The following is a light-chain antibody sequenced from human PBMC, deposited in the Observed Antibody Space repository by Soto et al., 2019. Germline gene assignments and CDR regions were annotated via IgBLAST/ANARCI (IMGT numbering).Light chain of an antibody. CDR3: QQYTTWT. J-gene: IGKJ1*01. CDR1: QSISSW. V-gene: IGKV1-5*03. Sequence: DIQMTQSPSTLSASVGDRVTITCRASQSISSWLAWYQQKPGKAPKLLIYKASSLESGVPSRFSGSGSGTEFTLTISSLQPDDLATYYCQQYTTWTFGQGTKVEIK. CDR2: KAS.